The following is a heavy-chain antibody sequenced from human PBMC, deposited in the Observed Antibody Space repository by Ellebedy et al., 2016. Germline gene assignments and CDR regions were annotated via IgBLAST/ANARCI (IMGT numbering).Heavy chain of an antibody. CDR1: GGSVSSEY. D-gene: IGHD6-19*01. CDR2: VFHTGAT. V-gene: IGHV4-59*02. CDR3: AKWNGGWYAFEV. J-gene: IGHJ3*01. Sequence: SETLSLTCNVSGGSVSSEYWNWIRRPPGKGLEWIGFVFHTGATLYNPSLKSRVTMSVDTSKSQISLRLMSVTAADTAVYYCAKWNGGWYAFEVWGQGTMVTVSS.